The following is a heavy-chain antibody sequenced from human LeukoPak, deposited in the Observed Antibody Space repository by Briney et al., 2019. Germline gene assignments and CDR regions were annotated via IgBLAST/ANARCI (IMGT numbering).Heavy chain of an antibody. CDR1: GYSFTTYW. J-gene: IGHJ4*02. D-gene: IGHD3-22*01. V-gene: IGHV5-51*01. CDR2: IYPFDSDT. CDR3: ARQPAYYYDSSGYRDY. Sequence: GESLKISCKGSGYSFTTYWIGWVRQMPGKGLEWMGFIYPFDSDTRYSPSFQGQVTISADKSISTAYLQWSSLKASDTAMYYCARQPAYYYDSSGYRDYWGQGTQVTVSS.